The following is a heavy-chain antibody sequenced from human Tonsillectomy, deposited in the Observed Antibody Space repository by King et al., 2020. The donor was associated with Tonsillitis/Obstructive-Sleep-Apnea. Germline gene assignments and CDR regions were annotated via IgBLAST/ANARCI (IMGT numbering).Heavy chain of an antibody. Sequence: QLVQSGAEVKKPGSSVKVSCKASGGTFSSYAISWVRQAPGQGLEWMGGIIPIFGTANYAQKFQGRVTITADESTSTAYMELSSLRSEDTAVYYCARLLDWEFVVVPAVPPGGFDPWGQGTLVTVSS. CDR1: GGTFSSYA. D-gene: IGHD2-2*01. V-gene: IGHV1-69*01. J-gene: IGHJ5*02. CDR3: ARLLDWEFVVVPAVPPGGFDP. CDR2: IIPIFGTA.